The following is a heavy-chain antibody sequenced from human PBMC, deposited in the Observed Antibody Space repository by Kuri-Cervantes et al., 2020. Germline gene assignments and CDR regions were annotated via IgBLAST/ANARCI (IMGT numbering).Heavy chain of an antibody. J-gene: IGHJ4*02. D-gene: IGHD5-12*01. CDR2: IWPGGST. CDR3: ARHGGYELGRFDY. Sequence: SETLSLTCGVSGASFSGFYWSWIRQSPGKGLEWIGEIWPGGSTDYHPSLKSRVTISVDTSTNQFSLRLTSVTAADTAVYYCARHGGYELGRFDYWGQGTLVTVSS. CDR1: GASFSGFY. V-gene: IGHV4-34*01.